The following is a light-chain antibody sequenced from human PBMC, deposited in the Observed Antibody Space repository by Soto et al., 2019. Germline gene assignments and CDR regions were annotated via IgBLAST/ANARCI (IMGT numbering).Light chain of an antibody. CDR2: DVN. Sequence: SVLTQPASVSGSPGQSITISCTGTSSDVGGYNYVSWYQQHPGKAPKLMIYDVNNRPSGVSNRFSGSKSGNTASLTISGLQAEDEADYYCSSYTSSSTLVFGTGTKLTVL. J-gene: IGLJ1*01. CDR1: SSDVGGYNY. V-gene: IGLV2-14*01. CDR3: SSYTSSSTLV.